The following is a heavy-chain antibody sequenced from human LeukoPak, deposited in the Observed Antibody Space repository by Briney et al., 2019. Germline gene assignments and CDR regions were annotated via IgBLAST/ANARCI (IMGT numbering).Heavy chain of an antibody. V-gene: IGHV3-21*01. J-gene: IGHJ5*02. CDR1: GFTFSSYS. Sequence: GGSLRLSCAASGFTFSSYSMNWVRQAPGKGLEWVSSISSSSSYIYYADSVKGRFTISRGNSRNTLYLQMNSLRAEDTAVYYCLRSVVTPSSWFDPWGQGTLVTVSS. CDR2: ISSSSSYI. D-gene: IGHD4-23*01. CDR3: LRSVVTPSSWFDP.